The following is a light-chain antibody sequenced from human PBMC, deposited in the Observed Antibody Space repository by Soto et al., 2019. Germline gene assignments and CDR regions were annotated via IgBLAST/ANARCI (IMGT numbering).Light chain of an antibody. CDR2: AAS. J-gene: IGKJ2*01. CDR3: QHSYSTLWS. Sequence: DIQMTQSPSSLSASVGDRGTITCRASQSISSCLKWYQQKPGKAPKLLIYAASSLQSGVPSRFSGSVSGTDVTLTISSLQPEDVATYYCQHSYSTLWSFGQGTKLEIK. V-gene: IGKV1-39*01. CDR1: QSISSC.